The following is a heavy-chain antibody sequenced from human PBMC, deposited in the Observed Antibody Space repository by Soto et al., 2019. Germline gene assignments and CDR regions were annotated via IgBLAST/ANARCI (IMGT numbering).Heavy chain of an antibody. J-gene: IGHJ5*02. CDR2: ISSGGKTI. Sequence: QVQLVESGGGLVKPGGSLRLSCATSGFTFSDYYMSWIRQAPGKGLEWVSYISSGGKTIYYADSVKGRFTISRDNAKNSLYLQMNSLRAEDTAVYYCARNTYYSDSSGYYYWFDPWGQGTLVTVSS. CDR3: ARNTYYSDSSGYYYWFDP. V-gene: IGHV3-11*01. CDR1: GFTFSDYY. D-gene: IGHD3-22*01.